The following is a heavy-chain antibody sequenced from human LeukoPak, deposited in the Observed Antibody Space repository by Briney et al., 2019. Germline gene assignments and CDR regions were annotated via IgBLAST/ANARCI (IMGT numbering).Heavy chain of an antibody. CDR3: ARVGSTAEAGTPDY. J-gene: IGHJ4*02. Sequence: GGSLRLSCAASGFTFSDYYMSWIRQAPGKALEWLSYISRTGSHTPYADSVKGRFTVSRDNAKNSLSLELNSLRVDDTAIYYCARVGSTAEAGTPDYWGQGTLVTVSS. CDR2: ISRTGSHT. D-gene: IGHD6-13*01. V-gene: IGHV3-11*06. CDR1: GFTFSDYY.